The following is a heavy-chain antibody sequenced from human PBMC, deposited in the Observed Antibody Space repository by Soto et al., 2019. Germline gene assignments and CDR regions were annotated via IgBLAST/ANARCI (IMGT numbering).Heavy chain of an antibody. V-gene: IGHV3-23*01. D-gene: IGHD1-1*01. CDR1: GFTFSSYA. CDR2: ISGSDDRT. CDR3: AKRSITTTFDY. Sequence: EVQLLESGGGLVQPGESLRLSCAASGFTFSSYAMSWVRQAPGKGLEWVSVISGSDDRTYYADSVQVRFTISRDNSKNTLYLQMTRLRAEDTAVYYCAKRSITTTFDYWGQGTLGTVSS. J-gene: IGHJ4*02.